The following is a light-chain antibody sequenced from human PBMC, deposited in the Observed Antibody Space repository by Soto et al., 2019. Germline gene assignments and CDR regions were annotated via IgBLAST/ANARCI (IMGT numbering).Light chain of an antibody. V-gene: IGLV2-14*01. CDR2: DVT. CDR3: CSYAGSNSYV. J-gene: IGLJ1*01. CDR1: SSDVGGYNF. Sequence: QSVLTQPASVSGSPGQSITISCTGTSSDVGGYNFVSWYQQYPGKAPKLMIHDVTSRPSGVSNRFSGSKSGTTASLTISGLQAEDEADYYCCSYAGSNSYVFGTGTKVTVL.